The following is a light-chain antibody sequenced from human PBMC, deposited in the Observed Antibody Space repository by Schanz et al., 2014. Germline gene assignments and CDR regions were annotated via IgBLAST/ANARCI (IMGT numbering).Light chain of an antibody. V-gene: IGLV1-47*01. CDR3: AAWDDSHWV. CDR1: SSNIGSNY. J-gene: IGLJ3*02. CDR2: RNN. Sequence: QSVLTQPPSASGPPGQRVTISCSGSSSNIGSNYVYWYQQLPGTAPKLLIYRNNQRPSGVPDRFSGSKSGTSASLAISGLRSEDEADYYCAAWDDSHWVFGGGTKLTVL.